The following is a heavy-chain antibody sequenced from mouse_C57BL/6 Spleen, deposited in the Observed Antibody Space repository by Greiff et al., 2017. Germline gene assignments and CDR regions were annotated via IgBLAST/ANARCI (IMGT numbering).Heavy chain of an antibody. CDR1: GFTFTDYY. CDR2: IRNKANGYTK. D-gene: IGHD2-5*01. Sequence: EVKLQESGGGLVQPGGSLSLSCAASGFTFTDYYMSWVRQPPGKALEWLGFIRNKANGYTKEYSASVKGRFTISRDNSQSILYLQMNALRAEDSATYYCARSSYYSNYFDYWGQGTTLTVSS. J-gene: IGHJ2*01. V-gene: IGHV7-3*01. CDR3: ARSSYYSNYFDY.